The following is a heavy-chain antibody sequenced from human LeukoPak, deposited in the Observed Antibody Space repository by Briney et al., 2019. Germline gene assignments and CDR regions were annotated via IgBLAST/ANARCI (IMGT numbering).Heavy chain of an antibody. CDR1: GFTFSTYN. CDR3: ARAFYYDIIGGEGMDV. V-gene: IGHV3-21*01. CDR2: ISNSASYI. Sequence: GGSLRLSCAASGFTFSTYNMNWVRQAPGKGLEWVSSISNSASYIFYADSVKGRFTTSRDNAKNSLYLQMNSLRAEDTAVYYCARAFYYDIIGGEGMDVWGQGTTVTVSS. D-gene: IGHD3-22*01. J-gene: IGHJ6*02.